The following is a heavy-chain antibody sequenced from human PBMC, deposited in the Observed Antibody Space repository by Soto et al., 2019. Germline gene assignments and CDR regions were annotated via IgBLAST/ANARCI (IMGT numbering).Heavy chain of an antibody. CDR3: ASIAAPATTPSDY. D-gene: IGHD2-15*01. CDR1: GDSVSSSAYY. V-gene: IGHV4-39*01. Sequence: SETLSLTCTVSGDSVSSSAYYWSWIRQPPGKGLEWIGNIYYSGNTFYNPSLKSRVTISVDTSKNQFYLHLTSVTAADTAIFYCASIAAPATTPSDYWCQGPLVTLSS. CDR2: IYYSGNT. J-gene: IGHJ4*02.